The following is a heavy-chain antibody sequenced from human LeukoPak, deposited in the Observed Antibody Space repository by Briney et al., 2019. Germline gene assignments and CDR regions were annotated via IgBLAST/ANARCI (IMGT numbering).Heavy chain of an antibody. Sequence: GGSLRLSCAASGFTFSSYSMNWVRQAPGKGLEWVSYISSSSSTIYYADSVKGRFTISRDNAKNSLYLQMNSLGAEDTAVYYCARGVGGSWYPLGAFDIWGQGTMVTVSS. V-gene: IGHV3-48*01. CDR2: ISSSSSTI. D-gene: IGHD6-13*01. CDR1: GFTFSSYS. J-gene: IGHJ3*02. CDR3: ARGVGGSWYPLGAFDI.